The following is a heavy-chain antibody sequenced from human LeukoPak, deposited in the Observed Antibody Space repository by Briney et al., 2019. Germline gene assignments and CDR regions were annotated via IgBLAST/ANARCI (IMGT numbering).Heavy chain of an antibody. J-gene: IGHJ4*02. CDR1: GGSISSYY. CDR2: IYYSGST. CDR3: ARARGARITMIVVVDYFDY. Sequence: PSETLSLTCTVSGGSISSYYWSWIRQPPGKGLEWIGYIYYSGSTNYNPSLKSRVTISVDTSKNQFSLKLSSVNAADTAVYYCARARGARITMIVVVDYFDYWGQGTLVTVSS. V-gene: IGHV4-59*01. D-gene: IGHD3-22*01.